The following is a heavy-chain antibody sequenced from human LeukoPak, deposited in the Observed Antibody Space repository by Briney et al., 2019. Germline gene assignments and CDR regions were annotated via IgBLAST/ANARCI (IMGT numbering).Heavy chain of an antibody. CDR3: ARGGNLAATGKYYYYMDV. J-gene: IGHJ6*03. CDR2: IYHSGST. D-gene: IGHD2-15*01. CDR1: GGSISSSYW. V-gene: IGHV4-4*02. Sequence: SETLSLTCAVSGGSISSSYWWTWVRQPPGKGLEWIGEIYHSGSTNYNPSLESRVSISVDKSKNQFSLKLSSVTAADTAVYYCARGGNLAATGKYYYYMDVWGKGTTVTISS.